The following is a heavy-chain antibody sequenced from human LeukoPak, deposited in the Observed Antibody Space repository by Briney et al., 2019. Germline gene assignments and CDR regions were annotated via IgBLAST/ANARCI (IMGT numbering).Heavy chain of an antibody. CDR2: INHSGSN. V-gene: IGHV4-34*01. Sequence: PSETLSLTCAVYGGSFSGYYWSWIRQPPGKGLEWIGEINHSGSNNYNPSLKSRVTISVDTSKNQFSLKLSSVTAADTAVYYCAREGNGGKVVAFDNWGQGTMVTVSS. CDR3: AREGNGGKVVAFDN. D-gene: IGHD4-23*01. CDR1: GGSFSGYY. J-gene: IGHJ3*02.